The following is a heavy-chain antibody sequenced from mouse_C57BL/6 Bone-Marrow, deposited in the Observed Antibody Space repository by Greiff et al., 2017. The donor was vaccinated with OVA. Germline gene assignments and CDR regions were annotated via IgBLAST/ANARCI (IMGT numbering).Heavy chain of an antibody. CDR1: GFTFTDYY. CDR2: VYPYNGGT. D-gene: IGHD1-1*01. Sequence: EVKLQQSGPVLVKPGPSVKISCKASGFTFTDYYMHWVKQSHGKSLEWIGLVYPYNGGTSYNQKFKGKATLTVDTSSSTAYMELNSLTSEDSAVYYCALITTVVAHWYFDVWGTGTTVTVSS. J-gene: IGHJ1*03. CDR3: ALITTVVAHWYFDV. V-gene: IGHV1-36*01.